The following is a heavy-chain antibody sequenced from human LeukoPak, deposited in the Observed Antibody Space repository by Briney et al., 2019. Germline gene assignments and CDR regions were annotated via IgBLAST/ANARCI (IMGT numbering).Heavy chain of an antibody. V-gene: IGHV3-23*01. CDR2: VGGRGGST. Sequence: GGSLRLSCAASGFRFSDFTMTWVRQAPGKGPEWVSAVGGRGGSTYYADSLGGRFTISRDNSKDMLYLQMNSLKVEDTATYYCGKEGGAWGQGTKVTVSS. CDR3: GKEGGA. D-gene: IGHD3-16*01. J-gene: IGHJ5*02. CDR1: GFRFSDFT.